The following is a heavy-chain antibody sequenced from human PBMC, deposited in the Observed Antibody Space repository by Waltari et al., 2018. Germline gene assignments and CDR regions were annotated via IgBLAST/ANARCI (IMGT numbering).Heavy chain of an antibody. Sequence: VQLLESGGGVVQPGGSPGLSWAASGCASSRDGMHWVRQGPGKGLDWVAFIGYDKNDKYYGGSVKGRFTISRDNSKNMLYVEMNSLRPEDTGLYYCASYTGSPSRPGPPSLWGQGTLVIVSS. CDR1: GCASSRDG. CDR2: IGYDKNDK. D-gene: IGHD1-26*01. CDR3: ASYTGSPSRPGPPSL. J-gene: IGHJ4*02. V-gene: IGHV3-30*02.